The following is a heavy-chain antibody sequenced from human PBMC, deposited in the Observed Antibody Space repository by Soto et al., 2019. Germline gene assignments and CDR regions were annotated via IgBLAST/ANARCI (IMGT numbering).Heavy chain of an antibody. J-gene: IGHJ3*02. V-gene: IGHV4-39*01. CDR1: GGSISGINYY. CDR2: IYYSDTT. D-gene: IGHD4-17*01. CDR3: ISRTVTTFNAFDI. Sequence: QLQLQESGPGLVKPSETLSLTCTVSGGSISGINYYWGWVRQPPGKGLEWIGSIYYSDTTYYNPSLKSRDTISLDTSRNQFSLKLSSVTAADTAVYYCISRTVTTFNAFDIWGQGTMVTVSS.